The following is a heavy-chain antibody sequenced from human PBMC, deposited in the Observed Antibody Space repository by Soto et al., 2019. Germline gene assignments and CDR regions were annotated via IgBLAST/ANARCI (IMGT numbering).Heavy chain of an antibody. CDR1: GGSISSDDYH. J-gene: IGHJ6*02. Sequence: SETPSLTCTVSGGSISSDDYHWNWIRQRPGKGLEWIGNIYYRGNTNYKPSLKSRIIMSMDMSENQFSLKLTSVTAADTAVYYCARGWDYHRMDVWGQGSTVTASS. CDR3: ARGWDYHRMDV. CDR2: IYYRGNT. D-gene: IGHD1-26*01. V-gene: IGHV4-31*03.